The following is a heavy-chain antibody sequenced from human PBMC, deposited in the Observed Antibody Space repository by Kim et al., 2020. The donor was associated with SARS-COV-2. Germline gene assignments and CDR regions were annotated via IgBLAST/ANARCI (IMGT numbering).Heavy chain of an antibody. D-gene: IGHD3-10*01. CDR1: GGSISSYY. CDR2: IYYSGST. V-gene: IGHV4-59*13. J-gene: IGHJ4*02. Sequence: SETLSLTCTVSGGSISSYYWSWIRQPPGKGLEWIGYIYYSGSTNYNPSLKSRVTISVDTSKNQFSLKLSSVTAADTAVYYCARVLDSVGYPRLRGVRYYFDYWGQGTLVTVSS. CDR3: ARVLDSVGYPRLRGVRYYFDY.